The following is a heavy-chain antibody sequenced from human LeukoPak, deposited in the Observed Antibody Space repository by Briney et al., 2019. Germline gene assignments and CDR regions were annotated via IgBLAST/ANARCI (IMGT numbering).Heavy chain of an antibody. CDR1: GFTFSSYA. CDR2: ISGSGGST. Sequence: GGSLRLSCAASGFTFSSYAMSWVRQAPGKGLEWVSAISGSGGSTYYADSVKGRFAISRDNSKNTLYLQMNSLRAEDTAVYYCAKDSSGYDFPSSPDYWGQGTLVTVSS. CDR3: AKDSSGYDFPSSPDY. V-gene: IGHV3-23*01. J-gene: IGHJ4*02. D-gene: IGHD5-12*01.